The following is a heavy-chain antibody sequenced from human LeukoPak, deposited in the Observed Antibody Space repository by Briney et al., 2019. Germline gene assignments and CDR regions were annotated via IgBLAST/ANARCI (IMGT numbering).Heavy chain of an antibody. Sequence: GGSLRLSCAASGFTFSSSSMHWVRQAPGKGLEWVSSISTSSSYIYYADSVKGRFTISRDNAKNSLFLQMNSLRAEDTAVYYCARVATRGSFFRSFDYWGQGTLVTVSS. D-gene: IGHD5-12*01. CDR2: ISTSSSYI. V-gene: IGHV3-21*01. CDR1: GFTFSSSS. J-gene: IGHJ4*02. CDR3: ARVATRGSFFRSFDY.